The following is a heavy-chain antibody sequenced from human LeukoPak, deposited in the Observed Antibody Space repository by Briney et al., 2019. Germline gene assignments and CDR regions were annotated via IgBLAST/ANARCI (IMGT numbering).Heavy chain of an antibody. CDR1: GFTVSSNY. J-gene: IGHJ4*02. Sequence: GGSLRLSCAASGFTVSSNYMSWVRQAPGKGLEWVSVIYSGGSTYYADSVKGRFTISRDNSKNTLYLQMNSLRAEDTAVYYCARVGLPGYSSGWPAHFDYWGQGTLVTVSS. D-gene: IGHD6-19*01. V-gene: IGHV3-53*01. CDR2: IYSGGST. CDR3: ARVGLPGYSSGWPAHFDY.